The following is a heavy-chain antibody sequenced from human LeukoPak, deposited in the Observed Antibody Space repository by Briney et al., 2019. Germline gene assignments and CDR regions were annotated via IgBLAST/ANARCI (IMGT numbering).Heavy chain of an antibody. J-gene: IGHJ4*02. CDR2: IYYSGST. CDR1: GGSISSSSYW. CDR3: ARNYYESSGYYPWNFDY. V-gene: IGHV4-39*01. Sequence: SETLSLTCTVPGGSISSSSYWWGWIRQPPGKELEWIAKIYYSGSTHYNPSLKSRVTISIEKSKNQFSLKLSSVTAADTAVYYCARNYYESSGYYPWNFDYWGQGTLVTVSS. D-gene: IGHD3-22*01.